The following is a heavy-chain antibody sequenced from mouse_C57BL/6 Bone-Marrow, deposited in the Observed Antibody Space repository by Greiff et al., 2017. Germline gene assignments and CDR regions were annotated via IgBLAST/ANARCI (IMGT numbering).Heavy chain of an antibody. CDR1: GFTFTDYY. CDR2: IRNTANGYTT. CDR3: ARYSNDGYCLYWYFDV. D-gene: IGHD2-3*01. Sequence: EVQLVESGGGLVQPGGSLSLSCAASGFTFTDYYMSWVRQPPGKALEWLGFIRNTANGYTTEYSASVKGRFTISRDNSQSILYLQMNALRAEDSATYYCARYSNDGYCLYWYFDVWGTGTTVTVSS. J-gene: IGHJ1*03. V-gene: IGHV7-3*01.